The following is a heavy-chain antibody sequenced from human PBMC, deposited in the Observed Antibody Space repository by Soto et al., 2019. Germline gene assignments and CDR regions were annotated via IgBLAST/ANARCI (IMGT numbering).Heavy chain of an antibody. CDR3: ARVGVVVVAAISRGAFDI. J-gene: IGHJ3*02. CDR1: GGSISSYY. V-gene: IGHV4-59*01. Sequence: SETLSLTCTVSGGSISSYYWSWIRQPPGKGLEWIGYIYYSGSTNYNPSLKSRVTISVDTSKNQFSLKLSSVTAADTAVYYCARVGVVVVAAISRGAFDIWGQGTMVTVSS. D-gene: IGHD2-15*01. CDR2: IYYSGST.